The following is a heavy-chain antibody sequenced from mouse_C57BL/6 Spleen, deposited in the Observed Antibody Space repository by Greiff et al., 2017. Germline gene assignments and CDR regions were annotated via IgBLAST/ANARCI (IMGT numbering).Heavy chain of an antibody. J-gene: IGHJ1*03. D-gene: IGHD2-1*01. CDR3: ARGGNGNYGNFDV. Sequence: VQLQQPGAELVRPGTSVKLSCKASGYTFTSYWMHWVKQRPGQGLEWIGVIDPSDSYTNYNQKFKGKATLTVDTSSSPAYMQLSSLTSEDSAVYYCARGGNGNYGNFDVWGTGTTVTVSS. CDR1: GYTFTSYW. CDR2: IDPSDSYT. V-gene: IGHV1-59*01.